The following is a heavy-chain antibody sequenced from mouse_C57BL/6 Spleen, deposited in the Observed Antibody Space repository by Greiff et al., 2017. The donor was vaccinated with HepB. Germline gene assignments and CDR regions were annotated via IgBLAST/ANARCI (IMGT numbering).Heavy chain of an antibody. D-gene: IGHD2-2*01. Sequence: VQLQQPGADLVQPGASVKLSCKASGYTFTSYWMHWVKERPGRVLEWIGRIDPNSGGNKYNEKFKSKATLTVDKPSSTAYMQLSSLTSEDAAVYYCARSGDMVTTALCDWGQGTTVTVA. V-gene: IGHV1-72*01. CDR2: IDPNSGGN. CDR1: GYTFTSYW. J-gene: IGHJ2*01. CDR3: ARSGDMVTTALCD.